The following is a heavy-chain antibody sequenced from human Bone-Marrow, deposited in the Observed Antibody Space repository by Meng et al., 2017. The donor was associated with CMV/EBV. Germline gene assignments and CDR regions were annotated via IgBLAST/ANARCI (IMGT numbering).Heavy chain of an antibody. D-gene: IGHD3-10*01. V-gene: IGHV3-15*01. J-gene: IGHJ3*02. Sequence: GGSLRLSCAASGFTFSNAWMSWVRQAPGKGLEWVGRIKSKIDGGTTDYAAPVKGRFIISRDDLRKTLNLHMNSLKTEDTAVYYCARDQRFRPRGAFDIWGQGTMVTVSS. CDR1: GFTFSNAW. CDR2: IKSKIDGGTT. CDR3: ARDQRFRPRGAFDI.